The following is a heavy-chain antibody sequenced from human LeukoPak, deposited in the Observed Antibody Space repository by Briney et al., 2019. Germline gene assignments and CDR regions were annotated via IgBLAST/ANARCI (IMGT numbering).Heavy chain of an antibody. J-gene: IGHJ4*02. CDR3: VRHISTNTGYFDS. Sequence: SETLSLTCTVSGGSINSHSYYWGWIRQPPGKGLEWIGSVYYDGTSYSNPSLKTRVGVFVDTSRDQFSLDLDFVTAADAALYYCVRHISTNTGYFDSCGQGTLVSVSS. CDR1: GGSINSHSYY. V-gene: IGHV4-39*01. CDR2: VYYDGTS. D-gene: IGHD5-24*01.